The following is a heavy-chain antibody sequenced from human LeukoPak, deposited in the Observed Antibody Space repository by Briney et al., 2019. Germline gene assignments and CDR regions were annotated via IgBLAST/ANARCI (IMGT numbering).Heavy chain of an antibody. V-gene: IGHV1-46*01. D-gene: IGHD6-19*01. J-gene: IGHJ4*02. CDR1: GYTFTSYY. CDR3: ATSPPRYSSVL. Sequence: ASVKVSCKASGYTFTSYYMHWVRQAPGQGLEWMGIINPSGGSTSYAQKFQGRVTMTRDPSTSTVYMELSSLRSEDTAVYYCATSPPRYSSVLWGQGTLVTVSS. CDR2: INPSGGST.